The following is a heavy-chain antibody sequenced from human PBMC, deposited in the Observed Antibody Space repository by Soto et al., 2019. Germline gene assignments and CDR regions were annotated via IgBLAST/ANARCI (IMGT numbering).Heavy chain of an antibody. D-gene: IGHD2-15*01. CDR1: GYTFTSYG. Sequence: ASVKVSCKASGYTFTSYGISWVRQAPGQGLEWMGWISAYNGNTNYAQKLQGRVTMTTDTSTSTAYMELRSLRSDDTAVYYCAREYCSGGSCYFPYWGQGTLVTVPS. V-gene: IGHV1-18*01. CDR2: ISAYNGNT. CDR3: AREYCSGGSCYFPY. J-gene: IGHJ4*02.